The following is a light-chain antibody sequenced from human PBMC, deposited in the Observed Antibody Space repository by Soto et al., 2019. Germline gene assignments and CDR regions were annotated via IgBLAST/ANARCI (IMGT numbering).Light chain of an antibody. CDR1: QGISNY. CDR2: AAS. J-gene: IGKJ2*01. CDR3: QKYNSAPRT. Sequence: DIQMTQSPSPLSASVGDRVTITCRASQGISNYLAWYQQKPGKLPKLLIYAASTLQSGVPSRFSGSGSGTDFTLTISSLQPEDVSTYYCQKYNSAPRTFGQWTKMEIK. V-gene: IGKV1-27*01.